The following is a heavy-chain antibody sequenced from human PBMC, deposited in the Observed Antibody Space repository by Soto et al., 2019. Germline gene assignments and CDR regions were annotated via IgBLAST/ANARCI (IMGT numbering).Heavy chain of an antibody. Sequence: PSETLSLTCTVSGGSISNYYRSWIRQPAGKGLEWIGRIYNSGSTKYNPSLKSRVTMSDDTSKNQFSLNLISVTAADTAVYYCARSGGSFNLDYWGLGTLVTVSS. CDR1: GGSISNYY. CDR2: IYNSGST. V-gene: IGHV4-4*07. J-gene: IGHJ4*02. D-gene: IGHD1-26*01. CDR3: ARSGGSFNLDY.